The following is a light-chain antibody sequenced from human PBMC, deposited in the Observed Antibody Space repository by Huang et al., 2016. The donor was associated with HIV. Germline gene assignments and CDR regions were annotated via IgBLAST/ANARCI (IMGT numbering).Light chain of an antibody. CDR1: QSVSSN. CDR3: QQYNNWPRT. J-gene: IGKJ1*01. V-gene: IGKV3-15*01. CDR2: GAS. Sequence: EIVMRQSPATLSASPGERDTLSVTASQSVSSNLAWYQQKPGQAPRLLIYGASTRATAIPARFSGSGSGTDFTLTISSLQSEDFAVYYCQQYNNWPRTFGQGTKVEI.